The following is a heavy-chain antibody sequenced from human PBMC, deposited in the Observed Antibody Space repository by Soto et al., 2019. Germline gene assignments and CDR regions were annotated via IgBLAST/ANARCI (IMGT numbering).Heavy chain of an antibody. CDR3: AKVGPSYYYGMDV. D-gene: IGHD1-26*01. V-gene: IGHV3-23*01. Sequence: GGSLRLSCATSGLDFSSEVMCWVRQAPGKGLEWVSSISGSGRTIYHADSMRGRFAISRDNSKNSLYMQLNNLRVDDTAVYYCAKVGPSYYYGMDVWGQGTKVTVSS. CDR1: GLDFSSEV. J-gene: IGHJ6*02. CDR2: ISGSGRTI.